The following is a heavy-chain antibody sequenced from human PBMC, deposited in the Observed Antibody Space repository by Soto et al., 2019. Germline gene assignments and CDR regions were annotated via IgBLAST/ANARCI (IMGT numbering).Heavy chain of an antibody. CDR3: ARGRRGHFTRDY. CDR1: GGSFSGYY. V-gene: IGHV4-34*01. CDR2: INHSGST. J-gene: IGHJ4*02. Sequence: SETLSLTCAVYGGSFSGYYWSWIRQPPGKGLEWIGEINHSGSTNYNPSLKSRVTISVDTSKNQFSLKLSSVTAADTAVYYCARGRRGHFTRDYWGQGTLVTVSS.